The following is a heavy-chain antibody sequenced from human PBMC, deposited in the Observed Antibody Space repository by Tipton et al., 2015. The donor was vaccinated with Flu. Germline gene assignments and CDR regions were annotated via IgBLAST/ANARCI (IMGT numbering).Heavy chain of an antibody. CDR3: ARLPRHYGDYPLDY. Sequence: GEALGTHYWTWFRQPAGERLEWIGRIFATGTAIYIPSLRSRVTMSVDTSKNQFSLNLTSVTAADTAVYYCARLPRHYGDYPLDYWGPGIMVTVSS. J-gene: IGHJ4*01. CDR2: IFATGTA. V-gene: IGHV4-4*07. CDR1: GEALGTHY. D-gene: IGHD4-17*01.